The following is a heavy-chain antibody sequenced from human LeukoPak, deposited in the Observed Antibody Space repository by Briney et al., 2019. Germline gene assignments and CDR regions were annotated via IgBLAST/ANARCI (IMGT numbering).Heavy chain of an antibody. J-gene: IGHJ4*02. CDR2: IKQDGSEK. Sequence: GSLRLSCAASGFTFSSYWMSWVRQAPGKGLEWVANIKQDGSEKYYVDSVKGRFTISRDNAKNSLYLQMNSLRAEDTAVYYCARTETLWFGELFPDYWGQGTLVTVSS. V-gene: IGHV3-7*01. CDR3: ARTETLWFGELFPDY. CDR1: GFTFSSYW. D-gene: IGHD3-10*01.